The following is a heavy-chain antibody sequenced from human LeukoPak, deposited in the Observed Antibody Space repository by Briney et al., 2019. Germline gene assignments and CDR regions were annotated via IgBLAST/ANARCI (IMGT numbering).Heavy chain of an antibody. V-gene: IGHV3-64D*06. CDR3: VKYQHYYDSSGYSH. CDR1: GYTFSSYA. CDR2: ISSNGGST. D-gene: IGHD3-22*01. J-gene: IGHJ4*02. Sequence: GGSLRISCSASGYTFSSYAMHWVRQAPGKGLEYVSAISSNGGSTYYADSVKGRFTISRDNSKNTLYLQMSSLRAEDTAVYYCVKYQHYYDSSGYSHWGQGTLVTVSS.